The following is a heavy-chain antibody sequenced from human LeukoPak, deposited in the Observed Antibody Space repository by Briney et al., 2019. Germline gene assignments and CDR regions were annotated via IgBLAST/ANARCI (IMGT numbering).Heavy chain of an antibody. J-gene: IGHJ4*02. Sequence: PGGSLRLSCAASGFTVSSNYMSWVRQAPGKGLEWVSVIYSGGSTYYADSVKGRFTTSRDNSKNTLYLQMNNLRGEDTALYYCSKAGDTNYYRYGDYWGQGTLVTVSS. V-gene: IGHV3-53*01. CDR2: IYSGGST. CDR3: SKAGDTNYYRYGDY. CDR1: GFTVSSNY. D-gene: IGHD5-18*01.